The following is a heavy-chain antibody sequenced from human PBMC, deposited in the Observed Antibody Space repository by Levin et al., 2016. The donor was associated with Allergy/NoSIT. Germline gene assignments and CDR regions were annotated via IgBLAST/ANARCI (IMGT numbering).Heavy chain of an antibody. J-gene: IGHJ4*02. Sequence: WIRQPPGKALEWLALIYWDDDKRYSPSLKSRLTITKDTSKNQVVLTMTNMDPVDTATYYCAHIPTYYGDYGYYFDYWGQGTLVTVSS. D-gene: IGHD4-17*01. V-gene: IGHV2-5*02. CDR3: AHIPTYYGDYGYYFDY. CDR2: IYWDDDK.